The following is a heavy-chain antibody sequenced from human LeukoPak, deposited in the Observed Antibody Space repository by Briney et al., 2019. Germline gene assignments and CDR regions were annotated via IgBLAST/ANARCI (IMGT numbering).Heavy chain of an antibody. Sequence: GGSLRLSCAASGFTFSSYAMSWVRQAPGKGLEWVAVISYDGSNKYYADSVKGRFTISRDNSKNTLYLQMNSLRAEDTAVYYCARDYYDSSGYTYYYYGMDVWGQGTTVTVSS. CDR2: ISYDGSNK. CDR1: GFTFSSYA. V-gene: IGHV3-30-3*01. J-gene: IGHJ6*02. CDR3: ARDYYDSSGYTYYYYGMDV. D-gene: IGHD3-22*01.